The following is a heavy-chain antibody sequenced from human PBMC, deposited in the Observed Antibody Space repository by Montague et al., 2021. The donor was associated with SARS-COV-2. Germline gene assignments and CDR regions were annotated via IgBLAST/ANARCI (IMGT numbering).Heavy chain of an antibody. V-gene: IGHV4-39*01. D-gene: IGHD2-21*02. J-gene: IGHJ4*02. CDR1: GASISRSDYY. Sequence: TLSLTCNVSGASISRSDYYWAWIRQPPGKGLELIGSIHYIGNTCYNPSLESRVTISVDTSENQFSLKLRSVIAADTAVHYCARLLPDGTVVATDIPFDSWGQGTLVTVSS. CDR2: IHYIGNT. CDR3: ARLLPDGTVVATDIPFDS.